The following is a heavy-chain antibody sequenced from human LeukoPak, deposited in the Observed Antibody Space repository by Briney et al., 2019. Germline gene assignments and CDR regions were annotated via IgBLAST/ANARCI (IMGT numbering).Heavy chain of an antibody. V-gene: IGHV4-61*02. D-gene: IGHD2-21*02. CDR2: IYTSGST. J-gene: IGHJ4*02. CDR3: ARDSGGDCGDYFDY. Sequence: SETLSLTCTVSGGSISSGSYYWSWIRQPAGKGLEWIGRIYTSGSTNYNPSLKSRVTISVDTSKNQFSLKLSSVTAADTAVYYCARDSGGDCGDYFDYWGQGTLVTVSS. CDR1: GGSISSGSYY.